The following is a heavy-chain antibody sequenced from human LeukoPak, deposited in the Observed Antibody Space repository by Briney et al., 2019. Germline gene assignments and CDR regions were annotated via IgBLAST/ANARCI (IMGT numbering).Heavy chain of an antibody. J-gene: IGHJ3*02. CDR3: ARGVTTLDAFDI. CDR2: FIPILDTA. D-gene: IGHD4-17*01. CDR1: GVTFSDYA. Sequence: ASVKVSCKASGVTFSDYALNWVRQAPGQGLEWMGVFIPILDTANSTQKFQGRLTITADKSTNTVYMELSSLRFDDTAVYYCARGVTTLDAFDIWGQGTMVTVSS. V-gene: IGHV1-69*10.